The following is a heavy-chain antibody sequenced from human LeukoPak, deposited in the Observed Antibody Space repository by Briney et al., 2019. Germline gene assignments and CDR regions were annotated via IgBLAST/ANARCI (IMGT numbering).Heavy chain of an antibody. J-gene: IGHJ4*02. CDR2: INPNSGGT. CDR1: GYTFTVYY. D-gene: IGHD2-15*01. V-gene: IGHV1-2*02. CDR3: ARGGRVVAAPKLVGY. Sequence: ASVTVSYKASGYTFTVYYMHWVRQAPGQGLEWMGWINPNSGGTNYAQKFQGRVTMTRDTSISTAYMELSRLGSDDTAVYYCARGGRVVAAPKLVGYWGQGTLVTVSS.